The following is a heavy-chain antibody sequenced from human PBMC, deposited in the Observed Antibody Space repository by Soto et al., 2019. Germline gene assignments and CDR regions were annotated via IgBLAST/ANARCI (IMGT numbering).Heavy chain of an antibody. CDR2: IGTAGDT. Sequence: PGGSLRLSCAASGFTFSSYDMHWVRQATGKGLEWVSAIGTAGDTYYPGSVKGRFTISRENAKNSLYLQMNSLRAGDTAVYYCARDQRGLLRGTYYMDVWGKGTTVTVSS. J-gene: IGHJ6*03. CDR1: GFTFSSYD. D-gene: IGHD2-15*01. CDR3: ARDQRGLLRGTYYMDV. V-gene: IGHV3-13*01.